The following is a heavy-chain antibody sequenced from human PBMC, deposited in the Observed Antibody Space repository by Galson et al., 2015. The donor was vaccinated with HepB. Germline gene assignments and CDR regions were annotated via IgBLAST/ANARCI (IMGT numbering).Heavy chain of an antibody. D-gene: IGHD5-18*01. V-gene: IGHV7-4-1*02. J-gene: IGHJ6*02. Sequence: SVKVSCKASGYTFTSYAMNWVRQAPGQGLEWMGWINTNTGNPTYAQGFTGRFVFSLDTSVSTAYLQISSLKAEDTAVYYCAVGYSYGSIYGMDVWGQGTTVTVSS. CDR2: INTNTGNP. CDR3: AVGYSYGSIYGMDV. CDR1: GYTFTSYA.